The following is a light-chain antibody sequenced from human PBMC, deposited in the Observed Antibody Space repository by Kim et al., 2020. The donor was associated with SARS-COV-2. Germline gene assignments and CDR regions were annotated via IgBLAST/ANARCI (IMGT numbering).Light chain of an antibody. CDR1: QSVSSY. J-gene: IGKJ2*01. CDR2: AAS. V-gene: IGKV1-39*01. Sequence: SASVGDRVTITCRARQSVSSYLNWYQQKPGKAPKVLIYAASSLQSGVPSRFSGSGFGTDFTLTISSLQPEDFATYYCQQSYSSPYTFGQGTKLEI. CDR3: QQSYSSPYT.